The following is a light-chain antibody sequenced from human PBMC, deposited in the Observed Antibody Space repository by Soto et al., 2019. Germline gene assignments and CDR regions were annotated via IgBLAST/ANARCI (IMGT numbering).Light chain of an antibody. CDR2: AAS. V-gene: IGKV1-39*01. J-gene: IGKJ2*01. Sequence: DIQMTQSPSSLSASVGDRVTITCRASQSIGNYLNWYQQKPGKAPNLLIYAASSLQSGVPSRFSGSGSETDFTLTISSLQPRDFAIYYCQQSFSTPYIFGQGTKLEIK. CDR3: QQSFSTPYI. CDR1: QSIGNY.